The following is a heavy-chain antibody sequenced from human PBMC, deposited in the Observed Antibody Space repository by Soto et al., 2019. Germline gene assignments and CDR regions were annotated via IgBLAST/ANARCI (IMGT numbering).Heavy chain of an antibody. J-gene: IGHJ5*02. CDR2: INPKSGGT. V-gene: IGHV1-2*04. CDR1: GYTFTGYY. CDR3: ARDPHEFWTSYWFDP. Sequence: GASVKVSCKASGYTFTGYYVHWVRQAPGQGLEWLGRINPKSGGTSTAQKFQGWVTMTTDTSISTASMELTRLTSDDTAIYYCARDPHEFWTSYWFDPWGQGTPVTVSS. D-gene: IGHD3-3*01.